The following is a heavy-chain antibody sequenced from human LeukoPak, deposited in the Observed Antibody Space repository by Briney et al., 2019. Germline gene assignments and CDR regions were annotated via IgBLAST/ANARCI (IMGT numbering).Heavy chain of an antibody. CDR1: GYAFTRHY. CDR3: ARSINDFDY. CDR2: INPSGGST. J-gene: IGHJ4*02. D-gene: IGHD1-14*01. V-gene: IGHV1-46*01. Sequence: ASVKVSCKASGYAFTRHYMHWVRQAPGQGLEWMGIINPSGGSTSYAQKFQGRVTMTRDTSTSTVYMELSSLRSEDTAVYYCARSINDFDYWGQGTLVTVSS.